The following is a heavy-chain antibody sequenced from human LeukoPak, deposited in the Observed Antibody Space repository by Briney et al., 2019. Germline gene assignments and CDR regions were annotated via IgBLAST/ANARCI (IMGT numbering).Heavy chain of an antibody. D-gene: IGHD1-26*01. CDR1: GFTFSSYA. J-gene: IGHJ4*02. V-gene: IGHV3-64*01. Sequence: PGGSLRLSCAASGFTFSSYAMHWVRQAPGKGLEYVSAISSNGGSTYYANSVKGRFTISRDNSKNTLYLQMGSLRAEDMAVYYCARGGGSGSDFDYWGQGTLVTVSS. CDR2: ISSNGGST. CDR3: ARGGGSGSDFDY.